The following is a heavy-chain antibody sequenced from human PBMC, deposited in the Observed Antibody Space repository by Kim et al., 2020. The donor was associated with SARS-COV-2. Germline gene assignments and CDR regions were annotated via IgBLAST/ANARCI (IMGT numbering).Heavy chain of an antibody. D-gene: IGHD7-27*01. J-gene: IGHJ6*02. CDR3: ARDRTGIPPSMDV. Sequence: SADSVKGRFTISRDNAKNSLYLQMNSLRAEDTAVYYCARDRTGIPPSMDVWGQGTTVTVSS. V-gene: IGHV3-21*01.